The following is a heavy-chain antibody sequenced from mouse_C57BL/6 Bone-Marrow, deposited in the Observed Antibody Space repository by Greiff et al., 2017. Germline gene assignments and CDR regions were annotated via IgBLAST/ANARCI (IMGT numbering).Heavy chain of an antibody. CDR3: AREADSSGYWVDY. Sequence: VQLKESGGGLVKPGGSLKLSCAASGFTFSSYAMSWVRQTPEKRLEWVATISDGGSYTYYPDNVKGRFTISRDNAKNNLYLQMSRLKSEDTAMYYCAREADSSGYWVDYWGQGTTLTVSS. D-gene: IGHD3-2*02. CDR2: ISDGGSYT. CDR1: GFTFSSYA. J-gene: IGHJ2*01. V-gene: IGHV5-4*01.